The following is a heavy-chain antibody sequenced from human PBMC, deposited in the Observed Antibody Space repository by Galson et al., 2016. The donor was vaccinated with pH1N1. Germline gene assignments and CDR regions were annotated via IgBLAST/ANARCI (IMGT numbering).Heavy chain of an antibody. Sequence: SLRLSCAASGFTFSSYWMHWVRQALGKGLVWVSRIHSDGSSTSCADSVKGRFTISRDNAKNTLYLQMHSLRAEDTAVYYCARNFGLSGSGRHFDFWGQGTLVTVSS. CDR3: ARNFGLSGSGRHFDF. D-gene: IGHD3-16*01. CDR1: GFTFSSYW. V-gene: IGHV3-74*01. CDR2: IHSDGSST. J-gene: IGHJ4*02.